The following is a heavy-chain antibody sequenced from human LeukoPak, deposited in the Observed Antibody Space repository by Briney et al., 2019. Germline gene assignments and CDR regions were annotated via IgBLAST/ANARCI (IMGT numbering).Heavy chain of an antibody. D-gene: IGHD2-2*01. CDR2: ISTYNANT. J-gene: IGHJ4*02. V-gene: IGHV1-18*01. Sequence: ASVKVSCKASGYTFTTYGISWVRQAPGQGLEWMGWISTYNANTKYAQKFQGRVAMTTDTSTSTAYMELSSLRSEDTAVYYCARGASVPGWGQGTLVTVSS. CDR1: GYTFTTYG. CDR3: ARGASVPG.